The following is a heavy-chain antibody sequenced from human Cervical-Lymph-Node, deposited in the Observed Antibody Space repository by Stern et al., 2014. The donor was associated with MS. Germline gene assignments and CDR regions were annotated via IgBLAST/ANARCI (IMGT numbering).Heavy chain of an antibody. V-gene: IGHV3-30*03. J-gene: IGHJ4*02. Sequence: QVPLMQSGGGVVQPGRSLRLSCAASGFAFSRYGMHWVRQAPGKGLEWVAVLSTDGSNENYADAVKGRVTISRDKSNNTLYLQVNSLRAEDTAVYYCARVSPLGMPFPGIAVAPIDYWGQGTLVTVSS. CDR2: LSTDGSNE. D-gene: IGHD6-19*01. CDR1: GFAFSRYG. CDR3: ARVSPLGMPFPGIAVAPIDY.